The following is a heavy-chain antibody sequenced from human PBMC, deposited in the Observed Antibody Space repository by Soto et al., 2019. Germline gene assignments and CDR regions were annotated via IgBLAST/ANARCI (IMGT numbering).Heavy chain of an antibody. CDR3: VRCYGSVGSCYACWHFDL. D-gene: IGHD2-15*01. CDR1: GYTFSDYA. Sequence: QVQLVQSGGEVKKPGASVKVSCQASGYTFSDYAISWVRQAPGQGLEWMGWISASTRNTDQAQNFQGRVIMTLDTSTNGAYMGLRSLRSDDTAVYYCVRCYGSVGSCYACWHFDLWGRGTLVTVSS. J-gene: IGHJ2*01. CDR2: ISASTRNT. V-gene: IGHV1-18*01.